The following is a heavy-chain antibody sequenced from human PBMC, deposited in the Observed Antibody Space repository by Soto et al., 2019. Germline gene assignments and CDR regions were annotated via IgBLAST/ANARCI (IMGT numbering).Heavy chain of an antibody. CDR3: ARDGLNDFWSGRKGFDY. Sequence: ASVKVSCKASGGTFSSYTISWVRQAPGQGLEWMGRIIPILGIANYAQKFQGRVTITADKSTSTAYMELSSLRSEDTAVYYCARDGLNDFWSGRKGFDYWGQGTLVTVSS. D-gene: IGHD3-3*01. CDR1: GGTFSSYT. CDR2: IIPILGIA. J-gene: IGHJ4*02. V-gene: IGHV1-69*04.